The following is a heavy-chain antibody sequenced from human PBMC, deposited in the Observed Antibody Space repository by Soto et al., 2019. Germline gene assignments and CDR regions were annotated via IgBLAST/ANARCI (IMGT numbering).Heavy chain of an antibody. V-gene: IGHV3-23*01. CDR3: AKDPYYYYGSGSPDV. Sequence: GGSLRLSCAASGFTFSSYAMSWVRQAPGKGLEWVSAISGRGGSTYYADSVKGRFTISHDNSKKTLYLQMNSLRAEDTAVYYCAKDPYYYYGSGSPDVWGQGTTGTVSS. CDR1: GFTFSSYA. CDR2: ISGRGGST. J-gene: IGHJ6*02. D-gene: IGHD3-10*01.